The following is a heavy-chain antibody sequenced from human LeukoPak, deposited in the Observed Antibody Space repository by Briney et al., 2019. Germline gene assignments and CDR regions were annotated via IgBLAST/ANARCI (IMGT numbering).Heavy chain of an antibody. V-gene: IGHV3-21*01. J-gene: IGHJ4*02. CDR3: ASSPGDYGGVPLRPPVPFFDY. Sequence: PGGSLRLSCAASGFTFSSYHMNWVRQAPGKGLEWVSSVSSSSSYIYYADSVKGRFTVSRDNAKNSLYLQMNSLRAEDTAVFYCASSPGDYGGVPLRPPVPFFDYWGQGTLVTVSS. D-gene: IGHD4-23*01. CDR2: VSSSSSYI. CDR1: GFTFSSYH.